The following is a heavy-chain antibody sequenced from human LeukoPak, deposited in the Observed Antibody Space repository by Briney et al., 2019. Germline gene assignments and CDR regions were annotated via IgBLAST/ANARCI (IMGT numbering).Heavy chain of an antibody. CDR1: GYTFTGYY. J-gene: IGHJ6*03. CDR2: INPNSGGT. D-gene: IGHD3-10*01. Sequence: GASVKVSCKASGYTFTGYYMHWVRQAPGQGLEWMGWINPNSGGTNYAQKFQGRVTMTRDTSISTAYMELSRLRSDDTAVYYCARDRGYYGSGYYYYYMDVWGKGTTVTISS. CDR3: ARDRGYYGSGYYYYYMDV. V-gene: IGHV1-2*02.